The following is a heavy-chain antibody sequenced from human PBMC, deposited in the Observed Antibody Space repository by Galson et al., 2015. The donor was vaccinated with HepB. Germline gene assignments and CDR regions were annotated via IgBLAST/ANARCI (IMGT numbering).Heavy chain of an antibody. CDR1: GFIFSNYA. V-gene: IGHV3-23*01. J-gene: IGHJ5*01. Sequence: SLRLSCAASGFIFSNYAMNWVRQAPGKGLEWVSGIGNIGGYTFLQDSVRGRFSISRDNSKNTLYLQMNRLRAEDTAVYYCAKSGDSRPNWFDSWGRGTLVSVSA. D-gene: IGHD3-10*01. CDR3: AKSGDSRPNWFDS. CDR2: IGNIGGYT.